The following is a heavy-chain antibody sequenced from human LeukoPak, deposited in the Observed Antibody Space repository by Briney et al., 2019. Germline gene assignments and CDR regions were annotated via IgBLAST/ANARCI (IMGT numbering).Heavy chain of an antibody. CDR2: IYSGGST. CDR3: ARVSDSIAAAGLDY. V-gene: IGHV3-66*01. CDR1: GFTVSSNY. Sequence: GGSLRLSCAASGFTVSSNYMSWVRQAPGKGLEWVSVIYSGGSTYYADSVKGRFTISRDNSKNTLYLQMNSLRAEDTAVYYCARVSDSIAAAGLDYWGQGTLVTVSS. D-gene: IGHD6-13*01. J-gene: IGHJ4*02.